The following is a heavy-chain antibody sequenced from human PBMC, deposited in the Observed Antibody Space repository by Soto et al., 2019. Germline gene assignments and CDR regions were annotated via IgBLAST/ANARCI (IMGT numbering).Heavy chain of an antibody. CDR2: IYYSGST. J-gene: IGHJ5*02. V-gene: IGHV4-39*01. D-gene: IGHD6-19*01. CDR3: ARHIGYSSGTYWFDP. CDR1: GGSISSSSYY. Sequence: SETLSVTWSVSGGSISSSSYYRGWIRQPPGKGLEWIGSIYYSGSTYYNPSLKSRVTISVDTSKNQFSLKLSSVTAADTAVYYCARHIGYSSGTYWFDPWGQGTLVTVSS.